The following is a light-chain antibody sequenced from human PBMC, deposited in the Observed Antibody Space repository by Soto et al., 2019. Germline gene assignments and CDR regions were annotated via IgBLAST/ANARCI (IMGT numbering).Light chain of an antibody. J-gene: IGLJ3*02. CDR3: LFSFSGVRV. V-gene: IGLV7-46*01. CDR2: DTS. CDR1: TGAVTSGHY. Sequence: QAVVTQEPSLTVSPGGTVTLTCGSSTGAVTSGHYPYWFQQKPGQAPRTLIYDTSNKRSWTPARFSGSLLGGKAALTLSGAQPEDEADYYCLFSFSGVRVFGGGTKLTVL.